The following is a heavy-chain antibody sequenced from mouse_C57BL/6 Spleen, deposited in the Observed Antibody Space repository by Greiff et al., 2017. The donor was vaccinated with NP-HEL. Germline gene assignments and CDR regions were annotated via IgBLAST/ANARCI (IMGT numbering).Heavy chain of an antibody. V-gene: IGHV1-80*01. CDR3: ARGHDSFDY. D-gene: IGHD6-1*01. J-gene: IGHJ2*01. Sequence: VQVVESGAELVKPGASVKISCKASGYAFSRYWMNWVKQRPGKGLEWIGQIYPGDGDTNYNGKFKGKATLTADKSSSTAYMQLSSLTSEDSAVYFCARGHDSFDYWGQGTTRTVSS. CDR1: GYAFSRYW. CDR2: IYPGDGDT.